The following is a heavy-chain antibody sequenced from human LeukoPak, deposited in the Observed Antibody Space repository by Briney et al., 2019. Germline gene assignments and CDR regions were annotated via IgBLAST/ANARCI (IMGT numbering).Heavy chain of an antibody. V-gene: IGHV4-59*01. CDR1: GTSIRNYY. Sequence: SETLSLTCAGSGTSIRNYYWTWVRQPPGKGLEWIRYNYYRGTTTYNPSLKSRVTISIDTSKNQFSLKLTSVTAADTAVYYCARAYYYGSGTFDIWGQGTMVTVSS. J-gene: IGHJ3*02. CDR3: ARAYYYGSGTFDI. D-gene: IGHD3-10*01. CDR2: NYYRGTT.